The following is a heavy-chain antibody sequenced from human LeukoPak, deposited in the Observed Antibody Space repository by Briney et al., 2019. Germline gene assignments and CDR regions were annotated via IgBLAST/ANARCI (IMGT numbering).Heavy chain of an antibody. V-gene: IGHV1-18*01. J-gene: IGHJ4*02. CDR1: GYTFTSYG. CDR3: ARKRYVGATTALLDY. CDR2: ISAYNGNT. Sequence: ASVKVSCKASGYTFTSYGISWVRQAPGQGLEWMGWISAYNGNTNYAQKLQGRVTMTRDTSISTAYMELSRLRSDDTAVYYCARKRYVGATTALLDYWGQGTLVTVSS. D-gene: IGHD1-26*01.